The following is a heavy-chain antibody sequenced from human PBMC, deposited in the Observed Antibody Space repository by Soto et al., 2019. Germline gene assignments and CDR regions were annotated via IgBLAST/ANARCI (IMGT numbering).Heavy chain of an antibody. J-gene: IGHJ6*03. CDR1: GYTFTSYD. Sequence: ASVKVSCKASGYTFTSYDINWVRQATGQGLEWMGWMNPNSGNTGYVQKFQGRVTMTRNTSISTAYMELSSLRSEDTAVYYCARETEQYCGSSWYVGRYYYYYMDVWGKRTKVTVSS. V-gene: IGHV1-8*01. CDR3: ARETEQYCGSSWYVGRYYYYYMDV. CDR2: MNPNSGNT. D-gene: IGHD6-13*01.